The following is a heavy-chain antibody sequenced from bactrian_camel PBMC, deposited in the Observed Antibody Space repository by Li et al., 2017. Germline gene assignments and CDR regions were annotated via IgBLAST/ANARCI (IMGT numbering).Heavy chain of an antibody. Sequence: VQLVESGGGSVQIGGSLTLACAASRGFDDADAEWGWFRQAPGAQCEMVASISPDGKEYYSDSVKGRFTISQDNAKNKNTVILQMNSLQLEDTAMYYCAADRMACLRPSVQLAAYNFWGQGTQVTVS. V-gene: IGHV3S53*01. CDR2: ISPDGKE. J-gene: IGHJ4*01. CDR1: RGFDDADAE. CDR3: AADRMACLRPSVQLAAYNF.